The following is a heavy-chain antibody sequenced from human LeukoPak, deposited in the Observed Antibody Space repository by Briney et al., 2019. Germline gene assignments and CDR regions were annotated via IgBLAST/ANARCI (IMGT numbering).Heavy chain of an antibody. CDR1: GDSINSGSYY. CDR2: IYYSGST. J-gene: IGHJ4*02. Sequence: SETLSLTCTVSGDSINSGSYYWVWIRQPPGKGLEWIGSIYYSGSTYYSPSLKSRVTISVDTSKIQFSLRLSSVTAADTAVYYCARLGVFGVVSDSWGQGILVTVSS. V-gene: IGHV4-39*01. CDR3: ARLGVFGVVSDS. D-gene: IGHD3-3*01.